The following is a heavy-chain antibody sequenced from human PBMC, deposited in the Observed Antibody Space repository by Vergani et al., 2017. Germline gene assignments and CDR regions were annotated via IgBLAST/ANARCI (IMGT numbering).Heavy chain of an antibody. CDR2: TWYDGNNK. CDR1: GFTFNQYG. V-gene: IGHV3-33*06. CDR3: AKEPTVAGTGTFSRLDDY. J-gene: IGHJ4*02. D-gene: IGHD6-19*01. Sequence: QVQLVESGGGVVQPGRSLRLSCAASGFTFNQYGMHWVRQAPGKGLEWVAVTWYDGNNKQYADPVKGRLTISRGNSKNTLYLQMNSLGAEDTAVYYCAKEPTVAGTGTFSRLDDYWGQGTLVTVSS.